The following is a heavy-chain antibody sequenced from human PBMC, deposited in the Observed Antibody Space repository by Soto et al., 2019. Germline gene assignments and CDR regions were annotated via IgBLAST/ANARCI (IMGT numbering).Heavy chain of an antibody. V-gene: IGHV1-3*01. D-gene: IGHD3-3*01. CDR1: GYTFTSYA. J-gene: IGHJ6*02. CDR2: INAGNGNT. CDR3: ARSAGITIFGVVIEYGMDV. Sequence: GASVKVSCKASGYTFTSYAMHWVLQAPGERLEWMGWINAGNGNTKYSQKFQGRVTITRDTSASTAYMELSSLRSEDTAVYYCARSAGITIFGVVIEYGMDVWGQGSTVTV.